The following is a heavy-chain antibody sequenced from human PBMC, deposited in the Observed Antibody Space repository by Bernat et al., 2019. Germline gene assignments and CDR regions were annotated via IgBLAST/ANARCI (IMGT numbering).Heavy chain of an antibody. CDR1: GASISSYF. V-gene: IGHV4-59*01. CDR3: ARTYGDYVSYSYGLDV. J-gene: IGHJ6*02. D-gene: IGHD4-17*01. CDR2: VYYSGST. Sequence: QVQLQESGPGLVKPSETLSLTCTVSGASISSYFWSWIRQPPGTGLEWIGYVYYSGSTNCNPSLKSRVTMSVDTSKNQFSLKLSSVTAADSAVYYCARTYGDYVSYSYGLDVWGQGTTVTVSS.